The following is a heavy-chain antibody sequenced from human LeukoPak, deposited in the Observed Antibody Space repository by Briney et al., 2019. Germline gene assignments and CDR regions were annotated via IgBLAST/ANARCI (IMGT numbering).Heavy chain of an antibody. D-gene: IGHD1-26*01. CDR3: ANIWGDSGSYYGDAFDI. CDR2: ISGSGGST. J-gene: IGHJ3*02. CDR1: GFTFSSYA. V-gene: IGHV3-23*01. Sequence: SGGSLRLSCAASGFTFSSYAMSWVRQAPGKGLEWVSAISGSGGSTYYADSVKGRFTISRDNSKNTLYLQMNSLRAEDTAVYYCANIWGDSGSYYGDAFDIWGQGTMVTVSS.